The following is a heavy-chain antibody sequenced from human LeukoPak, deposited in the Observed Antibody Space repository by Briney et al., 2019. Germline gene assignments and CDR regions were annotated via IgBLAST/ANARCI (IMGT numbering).Heavy chain of an antibody. CDR3: SSRADYFPY. J-gene: IGHJ4*02. V-gene: IGHV3-15*01. CDR1: GTTFSKLW. CDR2: IKPKNDGGAT. Sequence: NPGGSLRLSCAVSGTTFSKLWMTWVRQAPGRGLEWVGRIKPKNDGGATECAAPVKGRFTISRDDSNNTVFLQMNSLNTEDTAVYYCSSRADYFPYWGQGTLVTVSS.